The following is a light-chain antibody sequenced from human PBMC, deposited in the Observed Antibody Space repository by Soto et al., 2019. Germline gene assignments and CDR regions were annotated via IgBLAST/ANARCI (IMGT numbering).Light chain of an antibody. CDR2: GAS. CDR1: QSVSSSY. Sequence: EIVLTQSPGTLSLSPGERATLSGRASQSVSSSYLAWYQQKPGQAPRLLIYGASSRATGIPDRFSGSGSGTDFTLTISRLEPEDFATYYCQQYDSYSYTFGQGTRLEIK. V-gene: IGKV3-20*01. J-gene: IGKJ5*01. CDR3: QQYDSYSYT.